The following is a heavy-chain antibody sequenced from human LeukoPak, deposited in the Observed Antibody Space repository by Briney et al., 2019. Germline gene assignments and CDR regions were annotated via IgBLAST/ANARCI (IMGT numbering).Heavy chain of an antibody. CDR3: ARTVRGVSYYFDY. V-gene: IGHV3-21*01. Sequence: GGSLRLSCAASGFTFSSYSMNWVRQAPGKGLEWVSSISSSSSYIYYADSVKGRFTISRDNAKNSLYLQMNSLRAEDTAVYYCARTVRGVSYYFDYWGQGTLVTVSS. D-gene: IGHD3-10*01. CDR1: GFTFSSYS. CDR2: ISSSSSYI. J-gene: IGHJ4*02.